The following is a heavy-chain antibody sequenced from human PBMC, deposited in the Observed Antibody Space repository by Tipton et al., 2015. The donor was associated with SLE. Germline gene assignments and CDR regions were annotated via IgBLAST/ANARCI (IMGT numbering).Heavy chain of an antibody. CDR1: GYSISSGYY. J-gene: IGHJ3*02. CDR3: AREVEGWPDAFDI. Sequence: TLSLTCAVSGYSISSGYYWGWIRQPPGKGLEWIGSIYHSGSTYYNPSLRSRVTISVDTSKNQFSLKLSSVTAADTAVYYCAREVEGWPDAFDIWGQGTMVTVSS. V-gene: IGHV4-38-2*02. D-gene: IGHD1-1*01. CDR2: IYHSGST.